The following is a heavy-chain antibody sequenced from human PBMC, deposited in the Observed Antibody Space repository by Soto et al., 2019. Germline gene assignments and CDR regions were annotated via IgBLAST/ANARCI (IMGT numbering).Heavy chain of an antibody. CDR1: SGYLSRGGYY. V-gene: IGHV4-31*03. J-gene: IGHJ5*01. D-gene: IGHD3-16*02. CDR2: IYFTGIT. Sequence: SETLSLTCTVSSGYLSRGGYYWNWIRQHPVKGLEWIGYIYFTGITYSTPSLKSRVTLSVDTPKSQFSLELRSVTAAGAAIYHCARAPPYRQPNWSDFSGPGVFLTV. CDR3: ARAPPYRQPNWSDF.